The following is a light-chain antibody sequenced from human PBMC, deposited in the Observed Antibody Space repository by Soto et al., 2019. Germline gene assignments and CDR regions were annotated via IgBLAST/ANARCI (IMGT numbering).Light chain of an antibody. V-gene: IGLV2-14*01. Sequence: QSALTQPASVSGSPGQSITISCTGTSSDIGGYKFVSWYQQHPGKAPKLMIYEVSNRPSGVSNRFSGSKSDNTASLTISGLQAEDEADYYCTSYRSSSMVVFGGGTQLTVL. J-gene: IGLJ2*01. CDR2: EVS. CDR1: SSDIGGYKF. CDR3: TSYRSSSMVV.